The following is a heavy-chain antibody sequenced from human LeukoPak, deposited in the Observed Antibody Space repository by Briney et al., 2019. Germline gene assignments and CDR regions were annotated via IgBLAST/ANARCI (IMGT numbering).Heavy chain of an antibody. D-gene: IGHD3-10*01. CDR2: INHSGST. Sequence: SETLSLTCAVYGGSFSGYCWSWIRQPPGKGLEWVGEINHSGSTNYNPSLKSRVTISVDTSKNQFSLKLSSVTAAGTAVYYCARGPAMVRGVNWFDPWGQGTLVTVSS. V-gene: IGHV4-34*01. J-gene: IGHJ5*02. CDR3: ARGPAMVRGVNWFDP. CDR1: GGSFSGYC.